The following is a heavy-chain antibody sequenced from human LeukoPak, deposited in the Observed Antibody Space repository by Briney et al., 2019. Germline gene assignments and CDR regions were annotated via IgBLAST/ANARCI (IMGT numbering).Heavy chain of an antibody. CDR2: ISAYNGNT. Sequence: ASVKVSCKASGYTFTSYGISWVRQAPGQGLEWMGWISAYNGNTNYAQKLQGRVTMTTDTSTSTAYMELRSLRSDDTAVYYCAGEMVVTVLLRRWFDPWGQGTLVTVSS. J-gene: IGHJ5*02. V-gene: IGHV1-18*01. D-gene: IGHD2-15*01. CDR3: AGEMVVTVLLRRWFDP. CDR1: GYTFTSYG.